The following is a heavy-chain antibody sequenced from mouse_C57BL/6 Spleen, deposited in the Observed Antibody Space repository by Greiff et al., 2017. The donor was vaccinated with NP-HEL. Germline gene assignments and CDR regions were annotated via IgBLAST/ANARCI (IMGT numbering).Heavy chain of an antibody. CDR2: INPSNGGT. D-gene: IGHD6-2*01. CDR1: GYTFTSYW. CDR3: ARWPSLYYYAMDY. V-gene: IGHV1-53*01. Sequence: VQLQQSGTELVKPGASVKLSCKASGYTFTSYWMHWVKQRPGQGLEWIGNINPSNGGTNYNEKFKSKATLTVDKSSSTAYMQLSSLTSEDSAVYYCARWPSLYYYAMDYWGQGTSVTVSS. J-gene: IGHJ4*01.